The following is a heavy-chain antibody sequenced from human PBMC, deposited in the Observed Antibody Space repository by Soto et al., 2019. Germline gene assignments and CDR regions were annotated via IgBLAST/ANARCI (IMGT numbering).Heavy chain of an antibody. Sequence: GGSLRLSCAASGFTFSSYAMHWVRQAPGKGLEWVAVISYDGSNKYYADSVKGRFTISRDNSKNTLYLQMNSLRAEDTAVYYCARDRRKVPAANYYYYGMDVWGQGTTVTVSS. CDR1: GFTFSSYA. J-gene: IGHJ6*02. CDR3: ARDRRKVPAANYYYYGMDV. V-gene: IGHV3-30-3*01. CDR2: ISYDGSNK. D-gene: IGHD2-2*01.